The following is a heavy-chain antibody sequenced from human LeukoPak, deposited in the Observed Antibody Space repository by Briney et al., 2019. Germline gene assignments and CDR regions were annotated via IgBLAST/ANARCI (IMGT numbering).Heavy chain of an antibody. D-gene: IGHD3-10*01. CDR3: AHRSGSGSYSAHFDY. CDR2: IYWDDDK. Sequence: ESGPTLVKPTQTLTLTCTFSGFSLSTSGVGVGWIRQPPGKALEWLALIYWDDDKRYSPSLKSRLTITKDTSKNQVVLTMTNMDPVDTATYYCAHRSGSGSYSAHFDYWGQGTLVTVSS. J-gene: IGHJ4*02. CDR1: GFSLSTSGVG. V-gene: IGHV2-5*02.